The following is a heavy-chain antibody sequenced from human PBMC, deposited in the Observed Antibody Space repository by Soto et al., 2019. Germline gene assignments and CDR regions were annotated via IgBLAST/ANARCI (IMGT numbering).Heavy chain of an antibody. D-gene: IGHD4-4*01. J-gene: IGHJ4*02. CDR2: IDPGDSDT. Sequence: GESLKISGKGSGYSVTSYWIGWVRQMPGKGLEWMGIIDPGDSDTRYSPSFQGQVTISADKSISTAYLLWSRLKASDTAMYYTPRRLTYPRATTTRTNFDHWRQGALATAS. CDR1: GYSVTSYW. V-gene: IGHV5-51*01. CDR3: PRRLTYPRATTTRTNFDH.